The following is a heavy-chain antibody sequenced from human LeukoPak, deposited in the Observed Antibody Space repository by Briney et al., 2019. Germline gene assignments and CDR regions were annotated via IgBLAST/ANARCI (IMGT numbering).Heavy chain of an antibody. D-gene: IGHD3-10*01. CDR3: ARDRVYFGSGSYTFDI. CDR2: ISTSGSYV. V-gene: IGHV3-21*01. CDR1: GFTFSSYS. J-gene: IGHJ3*02. Sequence: GGSLRLSCAASGFTFSSYSMNWVRQAPGKGLEWVSSISTSGSYVFYADSVKGRFTISRDNGKNSLDLQMNSLRAVDTAVYYCARDRVYFGSGSYTFDIWGQGTAVTVSS.